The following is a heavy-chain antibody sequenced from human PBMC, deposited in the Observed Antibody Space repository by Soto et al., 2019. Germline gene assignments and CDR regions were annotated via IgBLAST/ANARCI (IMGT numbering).Heavy chain of an antibody. D-gene: IGHD1-20*01. CDR3: ARNGNITNFDY. J-gene: IGHJ4*02. CDR2: IKQDGSEK. Sequence: GGSLRLSCAVSGFTFSSYWMSWVRQAPGKGLEWVANIKQDGSEKYYVDSVKGRFTISRDNAKNSLYLQMNSLRAEDTAVYYCARNGNITNFDYWGQGTLVTVS. V-gene: IGHV3-7*01. CDR1: GFTFSSYW.